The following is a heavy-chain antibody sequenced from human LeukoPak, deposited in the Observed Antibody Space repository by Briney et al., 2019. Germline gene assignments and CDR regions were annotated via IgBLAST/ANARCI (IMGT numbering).Heavy chain of an antibody. Sequence: PSETLSLTCTVSAYSISSNYYWGWIRQPPGKGLEWIGSIYRSGSTYYNPSLRSRVTIFADTSKNQFSLKLSSVTAADTAVYYCARLVPLDYGSGNYRGAFDIWGQGTMVTVSS. V-gene: IGHV4-38-2*02. D-gene: IGHD3-10*01. CDR2: IYRSGST. J-gene: IGHJ3*02. CDR1: AYSISSNYY. CDR3: ARLVPLDYGSGNYRGAFDI.